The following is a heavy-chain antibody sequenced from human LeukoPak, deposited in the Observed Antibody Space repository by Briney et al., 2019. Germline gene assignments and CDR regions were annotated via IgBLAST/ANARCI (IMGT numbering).Heavy chain of an antibody. J-gene: IGHJ4*02. V-gene: IGHV3-30*03. D-gene: IGHD3-16*01. CDR1: EFTFSSYG. Sequence: GGSLRLSCAASEFTFSSYGMHWVRQAPGKGLEWVAVISYDGSNKYYADSVKGRFTISRDNAKNSLYLQMNSLRAEDTAVYYCARGWGDYWGQGTLVTVSS. CDR2: ISYDGSNK. CDR3: ARGWGDY.